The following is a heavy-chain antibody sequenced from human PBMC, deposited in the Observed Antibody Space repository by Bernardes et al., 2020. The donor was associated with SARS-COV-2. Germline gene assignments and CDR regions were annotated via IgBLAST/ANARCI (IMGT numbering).Heavy chain of an antibody. D-gene: IGHD6-19*01. V-gene: IGHV1-18*01. CDR2: IIAYNGYT. Sequence: ASVEVSLETSCYTLSAYFIILVRQDPGQGLESMGWIIAYNGYTNYAQKFHGRVTMTTDTSTSTAYMELKSLRSDDTAVYYWARGEGHSSGWFDAFDIWGQGTMVTVAS. CDR3: ARGEGHSSGWFDAFDI. J-gene: IGHJ3*02. CDR1: CYTLSAYF.